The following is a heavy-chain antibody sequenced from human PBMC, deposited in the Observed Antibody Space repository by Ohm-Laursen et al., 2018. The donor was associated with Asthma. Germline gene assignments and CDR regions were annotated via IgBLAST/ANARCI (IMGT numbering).Heavy chain of an antibody. CDR1: GGTFSSYA. D-gene: IGHD1-14*01. J-gene: IGHJ4*02. CDR2: ISAYNGNT. CDR3: ARDLPDRNFDY. V-gene: IGHV1-18*01. Sequence: SVKVSCKASGGTFSSYAISWVRQAPGQGLEWMGWISAYNGNTNYAQKLQGRVTMTTDTSTSTAYMELRSLRSDDTAVYYCARDLPDRNFDYWGQGTLVTVSS.